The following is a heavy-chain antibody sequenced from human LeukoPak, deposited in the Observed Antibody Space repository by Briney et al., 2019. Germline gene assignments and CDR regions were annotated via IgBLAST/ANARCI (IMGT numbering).Heavy chain of an antibody. CDR3: AKGSSGWYQGGNWYFDL. CDR1: GFTLSTYW. V-gene: IGHV3-7*05. CDR2: IKHDGSTK. D-gene: IGHD6-19*01. J-gene: IGHJ2*01. Sequence: GGSLRLSCAASGFTLSTYWMSWVRQAPGKGLEWVANIKHDGSTKHYVDSVKGRFTISRDNAKNSLYLQMISLRTDDTAVYYCAKGSSGWYQGGNWYFDLWGRGTLVSVSS.